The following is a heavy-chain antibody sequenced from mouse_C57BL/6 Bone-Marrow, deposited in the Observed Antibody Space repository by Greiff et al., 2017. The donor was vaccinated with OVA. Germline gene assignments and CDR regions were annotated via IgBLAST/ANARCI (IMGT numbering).Heavy chain of an antibody. CDR2: IYPGSGST. CDR1: GYTFTSYW. CDR3: AREEGQLRPFAY. V-gene: IGHV1-55*01. J-gene: IGHJ3*01. D-gene: IGHD3-2*02. Sequence: QVQLKESGAELVKPGASVKMSCKASGYTFTSYWITWVKQRPGQGLEWIGDIYPGSGSTNYNEKFKSKATLTVDTSSSTAYMQLSSLTSEDSAVYYCAREEGQLRPFAYWGQGTLVTVSA.